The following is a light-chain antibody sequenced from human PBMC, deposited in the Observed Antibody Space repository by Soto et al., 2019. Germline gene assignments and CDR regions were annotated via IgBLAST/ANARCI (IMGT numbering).Light chain of an antibody. CDR1: QSVSSSY. V-gene: IGKV3-20*01. J-gene: IGKJ2*01. CDR3: PQYCSPPMYT. CDR2: GAS. Sequence: EIVLTQSPGTLSLSPGERATLSCRASQSVSSSYLAWYQQTPGQAPRLLIYGASSRATGIPARFSGSGSGTDFTLTISSLEPEDFAVYYCPQYCSPPMYTCGHGTKLEIK.